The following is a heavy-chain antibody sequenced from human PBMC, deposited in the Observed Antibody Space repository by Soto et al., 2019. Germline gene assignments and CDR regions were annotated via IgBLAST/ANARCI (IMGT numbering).Heavy chain of an antibody. D-gene: IGHD6-19*01. CDR1: GGTFSSYT. Sequence: SVKVSCKASGGTFSSYTISWVRQAPGQGLEWMGRIIPILGIANYAQKFQGRVTITADKSTSTAYMELSSLRSEDTAVYYCARGVFYSSGWYPNDYYYYYGMDVWGQGTTVTVSS. CDR2: IIPILGIA. J-gene: IGHJ6*02. V-gene: IGHV1-69*02. CDR3: ARGVFYSSGWYPNDYYYYYGMDV.